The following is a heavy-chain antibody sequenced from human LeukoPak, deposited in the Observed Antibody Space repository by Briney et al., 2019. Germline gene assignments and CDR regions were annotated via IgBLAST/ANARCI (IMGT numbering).Heavy chain of an antibody. CDR2: ISGSGGST. J-gene: IGHJ4*02. Sequence: GGSLRLSCAASGFTFSSYAMSWVRQAPGKGLEWVSAISGSGGSTLYAESVKGRFTISRDNSRNTLYLQMNSLRGEDTAIYYCARASHGYTSTWYYFDYWGQGTLVTVSS. CDR3: ARASHGYTSTWYYFDY. D-gene: IGHD6-13*01. V-gene: IGHV3-23*01. CDR1: GFTFSSYA.